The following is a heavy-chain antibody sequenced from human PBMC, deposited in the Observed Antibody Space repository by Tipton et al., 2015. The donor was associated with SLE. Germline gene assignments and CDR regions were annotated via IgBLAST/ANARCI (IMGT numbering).Heavy chain of an antibody. Sequence: SLRLSCAASGFTFSSYAMSWVRQAPGKGLEWVSAISGSGGSTYYADSVKGRFTISRDNSKNTLYLQMNSLRAEDTAVYYRATEGRIVGAPLVDYWGQGTLVTVSS. V-gene: IGHV3-23*01. CDR1: GFTFSSYA. CDR3: ATEGRIVGAPLVDY. J-gene: IGHJ4*02. CDR2: ISGSGGST. D-gene: IGHD1-26*01.